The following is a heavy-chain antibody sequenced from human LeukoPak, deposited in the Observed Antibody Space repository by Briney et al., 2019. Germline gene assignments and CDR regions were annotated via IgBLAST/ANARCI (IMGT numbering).Heavy chain of an antibody. D-gene: IGHD6-19*01. CDR1: GYTFTSYD. Sequence: ASVKVSCKASGYTFTSYDINWVRQATGQGLEWMGWMNPNSGNTGYAQKFQGRVTMTRNTSISTAYMELSSLRSEDTAVYYCAGGQRIAVAGTGRYYYYMDVWGKGTTVTVSS. CDR3: AGGQRIAVAGTGRYYYYMDV. CDR2: MNPNSGNT. V-gene: IGHV1-8*01. J-gene: IGHJ6*03.